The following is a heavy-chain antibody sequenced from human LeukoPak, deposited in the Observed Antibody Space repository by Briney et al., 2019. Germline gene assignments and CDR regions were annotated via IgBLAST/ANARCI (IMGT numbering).Heavy chain of an antibody. V-gene: IGHV6-1*01. CDR1: GDSVSSNSAA. CDR2: TYYRSKWYN. Sequence: SQTLSLTCAISGDSVSSNSAAWNWIRQSPSGGLEWLGRTYYRSKWYNDYAVSVKSRITINPDTSKNQFSLQLNSVTPEDTAVYYCARVPGTASSPFDYWGQGTLVTVSS. D-gene: IGHD1-1*01. J-gene: IGHJ4*02. CDR3: ARVPGTASSPFDY.